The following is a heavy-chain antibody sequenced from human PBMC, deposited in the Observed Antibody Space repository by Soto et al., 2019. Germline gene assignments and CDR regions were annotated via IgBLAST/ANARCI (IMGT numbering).Heavy chain of an antibody. J-gene: IGHJ4*02. CDR1: GFTFSSYA. CDR2: ISGSGGST. Sequence: PGGSLRLSXAASGFTFSSYAMSWVRQAPGKGLEWVSAISGSGGSTYYADSVKGRFTISRDNSKNTLYLQMNSLRAEDTAVYYCAKAERYDSGSYSLSDYWGQGTLVTVS. D-gene: IGHD1-26*01. V-gene: IGHV3-23*01. CDR3: AKAERYDSGSYSLSDY.